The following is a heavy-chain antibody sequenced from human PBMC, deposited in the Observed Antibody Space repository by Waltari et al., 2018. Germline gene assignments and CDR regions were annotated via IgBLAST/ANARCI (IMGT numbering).Heavy chain of an antibody. CDR2: INHSGST. D-gene: IGHD3-10*01. Sequence: QVHVQLCGAGLSTPSDTLCVTCAAHGGSFRGFFWSWFRHPPGKGLEWIGEINHSGSTNYNPSLKSRVTISVDTSKNQFSLKLSSVTAADTAVYYCARRARLLWFRELLYFDYWGQGTLVTVSS. CDR1: GGSFRGFF. V-gene: IGHV4-34*01. CDR3: ARRARLLWFRELLYFDY. J-gene: IGHJ4*02.